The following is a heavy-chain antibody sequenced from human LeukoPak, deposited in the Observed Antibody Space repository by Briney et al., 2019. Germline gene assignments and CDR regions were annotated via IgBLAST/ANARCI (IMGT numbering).Heavy chain of an antibody. CDR1: GGPISTPY. Sequence: TSETLSLTCTVSGGPISTPYWGWIRQPPGEGLEWIGYLDHSGTTNCNPSLKSRVTISVGTSKNRFSLKLTSVTAADTAVYYCARLYCYAGSCYAGLDHWGQGTLVTVSS. CDR3: ARLYCYAGSCYAGLDH. D-gene: IGHD3-22*01. CDR2: LDHSGTT. V-gene: IGHV4-59*08. J-gene: IGHJ4*02.